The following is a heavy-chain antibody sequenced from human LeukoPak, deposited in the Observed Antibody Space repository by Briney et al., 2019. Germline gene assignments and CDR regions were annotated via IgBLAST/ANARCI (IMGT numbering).Heavy chain of an antibody. CDR3: ARADSSGYVSCDY. CDR1: GGSISSYY. Sequence: SETLSLTCTVSGGSISSYYWSWIRQPPGKGLEWIGYIYYSGSTNYNPSLKSRVTISVDTSKNQFSLKLSSVTAADTAVYYCARADSSGYVSCDYWGQGTLVTVSS. J-gene: IGHJ4*02. D-gene: IGHD3-22*01. V-gene: IGHV4-59*01. CDR2: IYYSGST.